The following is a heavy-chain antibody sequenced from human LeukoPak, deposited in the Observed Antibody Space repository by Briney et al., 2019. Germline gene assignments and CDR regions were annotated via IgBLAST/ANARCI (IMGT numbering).Heavy chain of an antibody. CDR3: ARDAGYVRFDF. CDR2: ISGNGGSR. J-gene: IGHJ4*02. Sequence: GGSLTLSCAASGFTFSTYTMHWVRQAPGKGLEYVSSISGNGGSREYANSVKGRFTISRDNSRNTLYLQMGSLRAEDMAVYYCARDAGYVRFDFWGQGTMATVSS. D-gene: IGHD5-18*01. CDR1: GFTFSTYT. V-gene: IGHV3-64*01.